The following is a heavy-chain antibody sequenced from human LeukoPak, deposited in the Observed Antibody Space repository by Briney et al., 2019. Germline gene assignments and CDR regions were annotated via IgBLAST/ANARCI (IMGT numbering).Heavy chain of an antibody. Sequence: ASVKVSCKASGYTFTSYGISWVRQAPGQGLEWMGWISAYNGNTNYAQKLQGRVTMTTDTSTSTAYMELRSLRSDDTAVYYCARALGYCSSTSCPIDYWGQGTLVTVPS. CDR2: ISAYNGNT. V-gene: IGHV1-18*01. J-gene: IGHJ4*02. CDR1: GYTFTSYG. CDR3: ARALGYCSSTSCPIDY. D-gene: IGHD2-2*01.